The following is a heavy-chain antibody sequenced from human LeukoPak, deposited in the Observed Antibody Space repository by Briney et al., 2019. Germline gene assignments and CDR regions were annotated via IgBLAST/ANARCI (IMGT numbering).Heavy chain of an antibody. CDR2: INPKSEGT. V-gene: IGHV1-2*06. CDR3: ARGSDDGENWFDP. CDR1: GYTFTGYY. Sequence: ASVKVSCKASGYTFTGYYMQWVRQAPGQGLEGMGRINPKSEGTNYAQKFQGRVTMTRDPSISTAYMELSGLRSDDAAVYYCARGSDDGENWFDPWGQGTLVTVSS. D-gene: IGHD3-10*01. J-gene: IGHJ5*02.